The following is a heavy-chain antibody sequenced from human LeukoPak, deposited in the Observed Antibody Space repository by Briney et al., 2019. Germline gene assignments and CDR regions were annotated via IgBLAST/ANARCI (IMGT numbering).Heavy chain of an antibody. D-gene: IGHD5-24*01. CDR1: GGTFSSYA. J-gene: IGHJ6*03. V-gene: IGHV1-69*05. CDR2: IIPIFGTA. CDR3: ARGGVRGDGYNYYYYYMDV. Sequence: ASVKVSCKASGGTFSSYAISWVRQAPGQGLEWMGGIIPIFGTANYAQKFQGRVTITTDESTSTAYMELSSLRSEDTAVYYCARGGVRGDGYNYYYYYMDVWGKGTTVTVSS.